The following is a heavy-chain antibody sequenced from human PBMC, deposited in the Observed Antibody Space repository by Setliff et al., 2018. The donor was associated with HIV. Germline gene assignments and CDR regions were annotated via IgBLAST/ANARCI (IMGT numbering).Heavy chain of an antibody. CDR1: GGSFSGYY. CDR3: TRSLVVTAHLDY. D-gene: IGHD2-21*02. V-gene: IGHV4-34*01. CDR2: INHRGNT. Sequence: SETLSLTCAVYGGSFSGYYWNWIRQSPGKGLEWIGEINHRGNTNYNPSLKNRVTISVDTSKNQFSLKLNSVTAADTAVYYCTRSLVVTAHLDYWGQGTLVTVLL. J-gene: IGHJ4*02.